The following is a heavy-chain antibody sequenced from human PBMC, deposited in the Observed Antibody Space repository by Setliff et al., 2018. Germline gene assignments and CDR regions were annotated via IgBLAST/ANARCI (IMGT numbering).Heavy chain of an antibody. V-gene: IGHV1-8*01. CDR1: GYTFTSYD. CDR2: MNPNSGNT. J-gene: IGHJ4*02. D-gene: IGHD3-22*01. Sequence: ASVKVSCKASGYTFTSYDINWVRQATGQGLEGMGWMNPNSGNTGYAQKFHGRVTMTRNTSISTAYMELNSLRSEDTAVYFCARAPAYVGNLMVVVTTEGYYFDSWGQGTLVTVSS. CDR3: ARAPAYVGNLMVVVTTEGYYFDS.